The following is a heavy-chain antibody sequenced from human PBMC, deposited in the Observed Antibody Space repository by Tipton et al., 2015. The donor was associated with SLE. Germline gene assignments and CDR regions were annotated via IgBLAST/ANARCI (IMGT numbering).Heavy chain of an antibody. CDR1: GGSISSSSYY. CDR3: ARVGVVTPFDY. CDR2: IYYSGST. D-gene: IGHD4-23*01. V-gene: IGHV4-39*07. Sequence: GLVKPSETLSLTCTVSGGSISSSSYYWGWIRQPPGKGLERIGSIYYSGSTYYNPSLKSRVTIPVDTSKNQFSLKLSSVTAADTAVYYYARVGVVTPFDYWGQGTLVTVSS. J-gene: IGHJ4*02.